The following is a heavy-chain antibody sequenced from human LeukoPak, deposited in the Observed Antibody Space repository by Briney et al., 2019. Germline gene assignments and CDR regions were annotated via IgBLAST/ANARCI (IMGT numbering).Heavy chain of an antibody. CDR3: ARALGQLPVPHFDY. CDR1: GYTFTSYG. D-gene: IGHD6-6*01. Sequence: ASVKVSCMASGYTFTSYGISWVRQAPGQGLEWMGWISAYNGNTNYAQKLQGRVTMTTDTSTSTAYMELRSLRSDDTAVYYCARALGQLPVPHFDYWGQGTLVTVSS. CDR2: ISAYNGNT. V-gene: IGHV1-18*01. J-gene: IGHJ4*02.